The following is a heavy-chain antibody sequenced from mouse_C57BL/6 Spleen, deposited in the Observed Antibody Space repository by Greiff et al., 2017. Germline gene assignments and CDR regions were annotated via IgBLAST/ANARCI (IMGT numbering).Heavy chain of an antibody. CDR2: IHPNSGGT. CDR1: GYTFTSYW. Sequence: QVQLQQPGAELVKPGASVKLSCKASGYTFTSYWMHWVKQRPGQGLEWIGMIHPNSGGTNYNEKFKSKATLTVDKPSSTAYMQLSSLTSEDSAFXYCSKGFAYWGQGTLVTVSA. CDR3: SKGFAY. J-gene: IGHJ3*01. V-gene: IGHV1-64*01.